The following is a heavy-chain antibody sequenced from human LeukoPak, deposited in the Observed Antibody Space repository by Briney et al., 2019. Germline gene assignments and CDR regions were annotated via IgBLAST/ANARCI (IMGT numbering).Heavy chain of an antibody. CDR2: IYYSGST. CDR1: GGSISSSSYY. CDR3: ARPSGGSGGNFDL. Sequence: SETLSLTCTVSGGSISSSSYYWGWIRQPPGKGLEWIGSIYYSGSTYYNPSLKSRVTISVDTSKNQFSLKLSSVTAADTAVYYCARPSGGSGGNFDLWGRGTLVTVSS. D-gene: IGHD1-26*01. J-gene: IGHJ2*01. V-gene: IGHV4-39*07.